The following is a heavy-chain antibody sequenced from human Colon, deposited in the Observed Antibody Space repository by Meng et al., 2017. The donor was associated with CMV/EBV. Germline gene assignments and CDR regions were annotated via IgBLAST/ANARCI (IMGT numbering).Heavy chain of an antibody. CDR1: GYY. J-gene: IGHJ5*02. CDR3: ARGPRRGPAAINLVGGFWFDP. CDR2: INPNSGGT. Sequence: GYYMHWVRQAPGQGLEWMGWINPNSGGTNYAQKFQGRVTMTRDTSISTAYMELSRLRSDDTAVYYCARGPRRGPAAINLVGGFWFDPWGQGTLVTVSS. D-gene: IGHD2-2*02. V-gene: IGHV1-2*02.